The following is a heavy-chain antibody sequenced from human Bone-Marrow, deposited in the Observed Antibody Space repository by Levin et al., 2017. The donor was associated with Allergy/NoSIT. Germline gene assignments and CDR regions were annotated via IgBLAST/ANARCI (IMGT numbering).Heavy chain of an antibody. V-gene: IGHV3-23*01. D-gene: IGHD2-2*01. CDR3: ARHLIPAGREYDY. Sequence: GESLKISCTASGFTFSNYPMSWVRQTPGKGLEWISAIGASSGTTYYADSVKGRFAISRDNSRNILYLQTNSLRAEDTAVYYCARHLIPAGREYDYWGQGTLVTVSS. CDR1: GFTFSNYP. J-gene: IGHJ4*02. CDR2: IGASSGTT.